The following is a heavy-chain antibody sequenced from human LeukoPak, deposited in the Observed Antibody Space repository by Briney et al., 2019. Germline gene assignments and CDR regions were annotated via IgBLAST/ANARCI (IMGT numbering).Heavy chain of an antibody. CDR1: GFLFNMFA. J-gene: IGHJ4*02. Sequence: GRSLRLSCTGSGFLFNMFAMNGVRQAPGRGRECVSGLSRGGETRKYADSVKGRFTVSRHASKNMVFLQMNDLRPEDTAVYYCAKEQRIRHCSEGVCMEGYYFDYWGQGSLVTVSS. CDR2: LSRGGETR. V-gene: IGHV3-23*01. CDR3: AKEQRIRHCSEGVCMEGYYFDY. D-gene: IGHD2-8*01.